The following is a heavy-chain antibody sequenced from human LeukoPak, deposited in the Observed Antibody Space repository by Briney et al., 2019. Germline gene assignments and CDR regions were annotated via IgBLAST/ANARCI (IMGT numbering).Heavy chain of an antibody. Sequence: GSLRLSCAVSGFTFSKCGMHWVRQSPGKGLEWIGEINPSGSTYYNRSLKSRLTISRDTSKDQLSLRLSSVTAADTAVYYCARGRQEISMILVVMTGVSYYLDVWGIGTTVTVS. V-gene: IGHV4-34*01. CDR3: ARGRQEISMILVVMTGVSYYLDV. CDR1: GFTFSKCG. D-gene: IGHD3-22*01. J-gene: IGHJ6*03. CDR2: INPSGST.